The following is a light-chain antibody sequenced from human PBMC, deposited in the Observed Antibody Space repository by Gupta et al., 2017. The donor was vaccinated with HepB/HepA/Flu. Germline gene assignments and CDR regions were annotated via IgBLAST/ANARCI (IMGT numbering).Light chain of an antibody. V-gene: IGLV2-14*03. J-gene: IGLJ2*01. Sequence: PXSXXXXXXXSXTISXXGTSSDVGAYDHVSWYQHHPGKAPKLLIYGVNNRPSGVSDRFSGSKSGDTASLTISGLQAEDEADYFCNSYTTRSTVVFGGGTKLTVL. CDR3: NSYTTRSTVV. CDR1: SSDVGAYDH. CDR2: GVN.